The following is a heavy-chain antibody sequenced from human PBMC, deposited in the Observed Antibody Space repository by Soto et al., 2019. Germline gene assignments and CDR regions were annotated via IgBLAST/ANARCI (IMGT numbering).Heavy chain of an antibody. V-gene: IGHV3-30*03. Sequence: GGSLRLSCAASGFTFSSYGMHWVRQAPGKGPEWVAVISYDGSNKYYADSVKGRFTISRDNSKNTLYLQMNSLRAEDTAVYYCATGIAGAQGWFDPWGQGTLVTVSS. CDR3: ATGIAGAQGWFDP. CDR2: ISYDGSNK. D-gene: IGHD6-19*01. J-gene: IGHJ5*02. CDR1: GFTFSSYG.